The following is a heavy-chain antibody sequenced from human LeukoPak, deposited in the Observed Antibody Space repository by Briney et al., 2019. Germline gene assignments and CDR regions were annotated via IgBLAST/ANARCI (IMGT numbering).Heavy chain of an antibody. CDR2: MNPNSGNT. CDR1: GYSFPSYE. D-gene: IGHD3-16*02. CDR3: ARGPVDNYDYVWGSYRYRPYYFDY. V-gene: IGHV1-8*03. J-gene: IGHJ4*02. Sequence: ASVKVSCQASGYSFPSYEINWLRQATGPGLEWMGWMNPNSGNTDYAQKFQGRFTITLTTSISTAYMELSRLRSEDTAVYYCARGPVDNYDYVWGSYRYRPYYFDYGGQGTLVTVSS.